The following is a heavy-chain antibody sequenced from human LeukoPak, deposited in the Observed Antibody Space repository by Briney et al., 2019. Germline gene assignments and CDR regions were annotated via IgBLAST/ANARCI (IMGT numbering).Heavy chain of an antibody. Sequence: PGGSLRLSCAASGFTVSSNYMSWVRQAPGKGLEWVSVIYSGGSTYYADSVKGRFTISRDNSKNTLYLQMNSLRAEDTAVYYCAKGCGGDCYSDEDDAFDIWGQGTMVTVSS. CDR2: IYSGGST. CDR1: GFTVSSNY. V-gene: IGHV3-53*01. D-gene: IGHD2-21*01. CDR3: AKGCGGDCYSDEDDAFDI. J-gene: IGHJ3*02.